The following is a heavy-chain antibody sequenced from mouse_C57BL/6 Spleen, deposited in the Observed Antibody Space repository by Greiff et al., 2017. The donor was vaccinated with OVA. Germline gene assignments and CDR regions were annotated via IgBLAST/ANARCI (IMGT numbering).Heavy chain of an antibody. CDR3: ANNYYGSSRFAY. CDR2: IYPGDGDT. D-gene: IGHD1-1*01. J-gene: IGHJ3*01. CDR1: GYAFSSSW. Sequence: QVQLQQSGPELVKPGASVKISCKASGYAFSSSWMNWVKQRPGKGLEWIGRIYPGDGDTNYNGKFKGKATLTADKSSSTAYMQLSSLTSEDSAVYFCANNYYGSSRFAYWGKGTLVTVSA. V-gene: IGHV1-82*01.